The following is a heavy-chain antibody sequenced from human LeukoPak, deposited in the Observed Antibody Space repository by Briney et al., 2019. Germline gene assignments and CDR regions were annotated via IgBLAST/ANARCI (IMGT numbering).Heavy chain of an antibody. D-gene: IGHD1-26*01. CDR2: ISYDGSNK. J-gene: IGHJ1*01. CDR1: GFTFSSYA. Sequence: QTGGSLRLSCAASGFTFSSYAMHWVRQAPGKGLEWVAVISYDGSNKYYADSVKGRFTISRDNAKNSLYLQMNSLRAEDTALYYCAKDVSGSYYVVYFQHWGQGTLVTVSS. V-gene: IGHV3-30-3*01. CDR3: AKDVSGSYYVVYFQH.